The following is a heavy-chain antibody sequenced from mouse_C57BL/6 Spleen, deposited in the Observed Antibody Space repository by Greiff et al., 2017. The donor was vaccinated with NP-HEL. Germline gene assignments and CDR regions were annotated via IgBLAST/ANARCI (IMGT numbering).Heavy chain of an antibody. CDR3: ARTGDYDVRAMDY. Sequence: VKLVESGGGLVKPGGSLKLSCAASGFTFRDYGMHWVRQAPEKGLEWVAYISSGSSTIYYADTVKGRFTISRDNAKNTLFLQMTSLRSEDTAMYYCARTGDYDVRAMDYWGQGTSVTVSS. D-gene: IGHD2-4*01. CDR2: ISSGSSTI. CDR1: GFTFRDYG. V-gene: IGHV5-17*01. J-gene: IGHJ4*01.